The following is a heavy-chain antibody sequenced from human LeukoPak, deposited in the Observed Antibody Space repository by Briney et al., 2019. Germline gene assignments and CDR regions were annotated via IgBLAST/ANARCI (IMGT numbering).Heavy chain of an antibody. CDR1: GVSFSGYY. CDR3: ARGSLITMIVVVNDAFDI. V-gene: IGHV4-34*01. Sequence: MASETLSLTCAVYGVSFSGYYWSWIRQPPGKGLEWIGEINHSGSTNYNPSLKGRVTISVDTSKNQFSLKLSSVTAADTAVYYCARGSLITMIVVVNDAFDIWGQGTMVTVSS. CDR2: INHSGST. J-gene: IGHJ3*02. D-gene: IGHD3-22*01.